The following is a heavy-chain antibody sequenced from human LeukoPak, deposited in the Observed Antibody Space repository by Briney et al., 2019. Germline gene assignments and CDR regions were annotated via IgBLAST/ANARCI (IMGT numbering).Heavy chain of an antibody. D-gene: IGHD3-9*01. V-gene: IGHV3-48*03. CDR2: ISSSGSTI. CDR1: GFTFSSYE. Sequence: QAGGSLRLSCAASGFTFSSYEMNWVRQAPGKGLEWVSYISSSGSTIYYADSVKGRFTISRDNAKNSLYLQMNSLRAEDTAVYHCAPYYDILTGYPYWGQGTLVTVSS. J-gene: IGHJ4*02. CDR3: APYYDILTGYPY.